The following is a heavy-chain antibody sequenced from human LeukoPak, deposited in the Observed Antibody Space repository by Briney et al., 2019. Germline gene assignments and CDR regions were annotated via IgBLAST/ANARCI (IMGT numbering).Heavy chain of an antibody. CDR2: IYTSGST. CDR3: ARVGRDYGLDY. Sequence: TLSLTCTVPGDSISSGSYYWSWIRQPAGKGLEWIGRIYTSGSTNYNPSLKSRVTISVDKSKHQFSLKLSSVTAADTAVYYCARVGRDYGLDYWGQGTLVTVSS. J-gene: IGHJ4*02. CDR1: GDSISSGSYY. D-gene: IGHD4-17*01. V-gene: IGHV4-61*02.